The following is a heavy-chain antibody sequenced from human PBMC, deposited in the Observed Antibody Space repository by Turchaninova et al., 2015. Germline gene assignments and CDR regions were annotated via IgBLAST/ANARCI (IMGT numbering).Heavy chain of an antibody. V-gene: IGHV2-5*02. J-gene: IGHJ4*02. CDR2: IYLDDDK. CDR1: GFSLSTSGVG. Sequence: QITLKESGPTLVKPTQTLTLTCTFSGFSLSTSGVGVCWIRQPPGKALEWLAIIYLDDDKRYSPSLNNRLTITKDTSKNQVVLTMTNMDPVDTATYYCAHKGGRGDPFDYWGQGILVTVSS. D-gene: IGHD3-10*01. CDR3: AHKGGRGDPFDY.